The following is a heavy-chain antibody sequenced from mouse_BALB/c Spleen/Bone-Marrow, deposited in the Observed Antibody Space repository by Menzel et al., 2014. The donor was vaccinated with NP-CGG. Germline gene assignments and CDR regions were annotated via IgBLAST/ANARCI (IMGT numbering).Heavy chain of an antibody. CDR1: GYSLTSYY. V-gene: IGHV1-66*01. J-gene: IGHJ2*01. D-gene: IGHD1-1*01. Sequence: VQLQQSGPELVKPGASVKISCKASGYSLTSYYIHWVKQRPGQGLEWIGWIFPRNGSTKYNEKFKGKATLTADTSSSTAYMQLSSLISEDSAVYFCARRDYYGSTYGFDYWGQGTTLTVSS. CDR3: ARRDYYGSTYGFDY. CDR2: IFPRNGST.